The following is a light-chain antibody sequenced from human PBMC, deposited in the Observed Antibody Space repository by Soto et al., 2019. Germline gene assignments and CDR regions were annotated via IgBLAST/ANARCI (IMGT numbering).Light chain of an antibody. Sequence: DIQMTQSPSSLSASVGDRVTITCQASQDISNYLNWYQQKPGKAPKLLIYDASNLETGVPSRFSGSGSGTDFTFPISSLQPEDIATYYFQQYDNLPPITFGQGTRLEIK. CDR3: QQYDNLPPIT. J-gene: IGKJ5*01. V-gene: IGKV1-33*01. CDR1: QDISNY. CDR2: DAS.